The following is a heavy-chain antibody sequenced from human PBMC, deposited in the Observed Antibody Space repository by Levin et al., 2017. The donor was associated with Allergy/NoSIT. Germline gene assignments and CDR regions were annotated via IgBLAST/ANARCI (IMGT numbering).Heavy chain of an antibody. J-gene: IGHJ4*02. CDR2: ISSSSSYI. D-gene: IGHD6-19*01. CDR1: GFTFSSYS. Sequence: ASVKVSCAASGFTFSSYSMNWVRQAPGKGLEWVSSISSSSSYIYYADSVKGRFTISRDNAKNSLYLQMNSLRAEDTAVYYCARGQPNSSGWGYYFDYWGQGTLVTVSS. V-gene: IGHV3-21*03. CDR3: ARGQPNSSGWGYYFDY.